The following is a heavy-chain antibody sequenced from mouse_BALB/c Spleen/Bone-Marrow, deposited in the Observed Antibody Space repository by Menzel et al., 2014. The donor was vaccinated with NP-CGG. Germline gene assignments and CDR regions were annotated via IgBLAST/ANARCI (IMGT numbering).Heavy chain of an antibody. Sequence: QVHVKQSGAEFVMPGGSVKTSCKASGYTFTDKWMHWVKQRPGQGLEWIGAIDTSDSYINYNQKFKGKASLTVDASSSTAYMHLSSLTSDDSAVYYCARGGHDFSLDYWGQGTSVIVSS. J-gene: IGHJ4*01. CDR3: ARGGHDFSLDY. D-gene: IGHD2-4*01. CDR2: IDTSDSYI. V-gene: IGHV1-69*01. CDR1: GYTFTDKW.